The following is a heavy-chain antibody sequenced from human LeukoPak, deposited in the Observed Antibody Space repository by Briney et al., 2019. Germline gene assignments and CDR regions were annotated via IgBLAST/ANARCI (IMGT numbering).Heavy chain of an antibody. J-gene: IGHJ4*02. CDR1: SGSISNTTYY. D-gene: IGHD3-9*01. Sequence: SETLSLTCPVSSGSISNTTYYWVWIRQPPGKGLEWIGSIYYSGSTSYNPSLKSRVTISVDTSKNQFSLKLSSVTAADTAVYYCAGNYDILTGYLIWGQGTLVTVSS. CDR3: AGNYDILTGYLI. CDR2: IYYSGST. V-gene: IGHV4-39*07.